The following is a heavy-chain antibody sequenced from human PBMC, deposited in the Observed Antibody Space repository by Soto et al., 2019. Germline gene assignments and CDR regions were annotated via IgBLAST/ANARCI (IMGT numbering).Heavy chain of an antibody. D-gene: IGHD2-2*01. CDR1: GGSFSGYY. Sequence: SETLSLTCAVYGGSFSGYYWSWIRQPPGKGLEWIGEINHSGSTNYNPSLKSRVTISVDTSKNQFSLKLSSVTAADTAVYYCARGRGRTRGYCSCASCYVGGYIDYRGQGTLVTVSS. CDR3: ARGRGRTRGYCSCASCYVGGYIDY. CDR2: INHSGST. V-gene: IGHV4-34*01. J-gene: IGHJ4*02.